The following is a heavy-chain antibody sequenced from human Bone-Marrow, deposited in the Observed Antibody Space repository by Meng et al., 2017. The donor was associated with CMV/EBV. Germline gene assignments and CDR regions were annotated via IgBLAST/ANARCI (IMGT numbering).Heavy chain of an antibody. CDR2: ITWSGGSI. V-gene: IGHV3-9*01. CDR1: GFTFDDYA. Sequence: SLKISCAASGFTFDDYAMHWVRQVPGKGLEWVSGITWSGGSIAYADSVKGRFTISRDNAKNSLYLQMNGLRAEDTALYYCAGSRSGELSLRSWGQGTLVTVSS. CDR3: AGSRSGELSLRS. D-gene: IGHD3-16*02. J-gene: IGHJ5*02.